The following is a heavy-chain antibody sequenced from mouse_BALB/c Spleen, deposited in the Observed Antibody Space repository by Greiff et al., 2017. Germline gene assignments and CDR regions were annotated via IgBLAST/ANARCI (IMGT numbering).Heavy chain of an antibody. CDR3: VRGYDGYAMDY. J-gene: IGHJ4*01. Sequence: QVQLQQSGPGLVAPSQSLSITCTVSGFSLTSYDISWIRQPPGKGLEWLGVIWTGGGTNYNSAFMSRLSISKDNSKSQVFLKMNSLQTDDTAIYYCVRGYDGYAMDYWGQGTSVTVSS. CDR2: IWTGGGT. V-gene: IGHV2-9-2*01. D-gene: IGHD2-3*01. CDR1: GFSLTSYD.